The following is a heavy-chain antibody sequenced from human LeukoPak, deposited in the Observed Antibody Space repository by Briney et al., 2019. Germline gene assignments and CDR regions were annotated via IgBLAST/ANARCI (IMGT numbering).Heavy chain of an antibody. CDR1: GYTFTSYG. CDR3: ARGYDYVWGSYRSVPEY. D-gene: IGHD3-16*02. Sequence: ASVKVSCKASGYTFTSYGISWVRQAPGQGLEWMGWISAYNGNANYAQKFQGRITMTTDTSTSTGYMELRSLRSDDTAVYYCARGYDYVWGSYRSVPEYWGQGTLVTVSS. J-gene: IGHJ4*02. V-gene: IGHV1-18*01. CDR2: ISAYNGNA.